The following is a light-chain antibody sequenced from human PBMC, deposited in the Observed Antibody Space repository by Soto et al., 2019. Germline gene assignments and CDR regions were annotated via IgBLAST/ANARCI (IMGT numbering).Light chain of an antibody. Sequence: QSVLTQSPSASASRGASVTLTCTLSSGQSTYAIAWHQQQPGKSPRYLMKINIDGSHNKGDGIPDRFSGSSSGTERYLTISSLQSEDEADYYCQTWGPVVFGGRTKLTVL. CDR2: INIDGSH. J-gene: IGLJ2*01. V-gene: IGLV4-69*01. CDR3: QTWGPVV. CDR1: SGQSTYA.